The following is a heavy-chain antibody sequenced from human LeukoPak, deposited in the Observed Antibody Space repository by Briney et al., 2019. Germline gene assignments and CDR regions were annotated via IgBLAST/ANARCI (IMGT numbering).Heavy chain of an antibody. V-gene: IGHV1-8*01. CDR2: TNRNSANT. J-gene: IGHJ5*02. CDR3: ARGIGGYALNWFDP. CDR1: GYTFTNYD. D-gene: IGHD5-12*01. Sequence: GASVKLSCKASGYTFTNYDINWDSQASGQGLEWMGWTNRNSANTGYAQKFQGRVTMTRNTSISTAYMELSRLRSEDTAVYYCARGIGGYALNWFDPWGQGTLVTVSS.